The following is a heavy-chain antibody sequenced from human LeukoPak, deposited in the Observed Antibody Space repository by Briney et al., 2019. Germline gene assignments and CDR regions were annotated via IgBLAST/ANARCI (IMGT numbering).Heavy chain of an antibody. Sequence: GGSLRLSCAASGFTFSGYSMNWVRQAPGKGLEWVSYISTSSSTTYYADSVKGRFTISRDNSKNTLYLQMNSLRAEDTAVYYCARDWSHRCFDYWGQGTLVTVSS. J-gene: IGHJ4*02. CDR1: GFTFSGYS. V-gene: IGHV3-48*01. CDR3: ARDWSHRCFDY. CDR2: ISTSSSTT. D-gene: IGHD3-3*01.